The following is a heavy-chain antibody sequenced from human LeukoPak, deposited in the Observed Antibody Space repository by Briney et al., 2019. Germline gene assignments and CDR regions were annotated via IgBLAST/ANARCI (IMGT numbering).Heavy chain of an antibody. CDR1: GDSISSSNDY. Sequence: SETLSLTCTVSGDSISSSNDYWGWIRQPPGKGLEWIGSIYYSGSTYYNPSLKSRVTISVDTSKNQFSLKVNSVTAADTAVYYCARESSVLWENWFDPWGQGTLVTVSS. J-gene: IGHJ5*02. D-gene: IGHD1-26*01. CDR3: ARESSVLWENWFDP. V-gene: IGHV4-39*02. CDR2: IYYSGST.